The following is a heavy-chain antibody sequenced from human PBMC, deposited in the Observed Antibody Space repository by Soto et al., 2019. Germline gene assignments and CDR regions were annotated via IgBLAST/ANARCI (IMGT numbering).Heavy chain of an antibody. CDR3: ASRGRGVGATSDY. D-gene: IGHD1-26*01. Sequence: EVQLLESGGGLVQPGGSLRLSCAASGFTFSSYAMSWVRQAPGKGLEWVSAISGSGGSTYYADSVKGRFTISRDNSKNTLYLQMNSLRAEDTAVYYCASRGRGVGATSDYWGQGTLVTVSS. CDR2: ISGSGGST. CDR1: GFTFSSYA. V-gene: IGHV3-23*01. J-gene: IGHJ4*02.